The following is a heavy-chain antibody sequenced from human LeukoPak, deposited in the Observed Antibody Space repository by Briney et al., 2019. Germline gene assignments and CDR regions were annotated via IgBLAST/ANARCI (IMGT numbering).Heavy chain of an antibody. V-gene: IGHV4-34*03. J-gene: IGHJ3*02. CDR2: IYYSGST. CDR3: TLPHSSGWNDAFDI. CDR1: GGSFSGYY. Sequence: PETLSLTCAVYGGSFSGYYWGWIRQPPGKGLEWIGSIYYSGSTYYNPSLKSRVTISVDTSKNQFSLKLSSVTAADTAVYYCTLPHSSGWNDAFDIWGQGTMVTVSS. D-gene: IGHD6-19*01.